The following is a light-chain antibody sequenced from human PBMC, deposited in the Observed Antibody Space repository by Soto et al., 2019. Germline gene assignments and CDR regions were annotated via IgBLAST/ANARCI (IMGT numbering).Light chain of an antibody. J-gene: IGKJ4*01. V-gene: IGKV3-11*01. CDR2: DAS. Sequence: EIVLTQSPATLSLSPGERATLSCRASQSVSSYLAWYQQVPGQAPRLLIYDASNRATGITARFSGSGSGTDVTLSISSLEPEDSGVYYCQHRDNWPPGATFGGGTKVEIK. CDR1: QSVSSY. CDR3: QHRDNWPPGAT.